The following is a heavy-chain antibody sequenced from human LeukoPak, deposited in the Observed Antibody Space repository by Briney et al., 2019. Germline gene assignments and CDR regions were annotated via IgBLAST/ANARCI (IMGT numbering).Heavy chain of an antibody. J-gene: IGHJ6*03. CDR3: ARDLQGSSWYGYYYYYMDV. CDR1: GYTFTGYY. D-gene: IGHD6-13*01. Sequence: ASVKVSCKASGYTFTGYYMHWMRQAPGQGLEWMGWINPNSGGTNYAQKFQGRVTMTRDTSISTAYMELSRLRSDDTAVYYCARDLQGSSWYGYYYYYMDVWGKGTTVTVSS. CDR2: INPNSGGT. V-gene: IGHV1-2*02.